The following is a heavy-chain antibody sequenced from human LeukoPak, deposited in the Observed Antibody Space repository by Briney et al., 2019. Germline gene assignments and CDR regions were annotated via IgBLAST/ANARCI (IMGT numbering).Heavy chain of an antibody. Sequence: PSETLSLTCTVSGGSISSYYWSWIRQPPGKGLEWIGYIYYSGSTNYNPSLKSRVTISVDTSKNQFSLKLSSVTAADTAVYYCASLGRHEKSHALDSWGQGTLVTVSS. V-gene: IGHV4-59*01. D-gene: IGHD1-26*01. J-gene: IGHJ4*02. CDR3: ASLGRHEKSHALDS. CDR1: GGSISSYY. CDR2: IYYSGST.